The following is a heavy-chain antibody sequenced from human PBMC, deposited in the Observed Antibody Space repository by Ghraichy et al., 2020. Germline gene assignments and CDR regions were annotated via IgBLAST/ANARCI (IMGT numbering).Heavy chain of an antibody. D-gene: IGHD6-13*01. CDR3: TRSPPSSWYDY. J-gene: IGHJ4*02. Sequence: LSLTCAASGFTFSSYSMHWVRQAPGKGLEWVSSISSSSIHIYYADSVKGRFTISRDNAKNSLYLQMNTLRAEDTAVYYCTRSPPSSWYDYWGQGTLVTVSS. V-gene: IGHV3-21*01. CDR2: ISSSSIHI. CDR1: GFTFSSYS.